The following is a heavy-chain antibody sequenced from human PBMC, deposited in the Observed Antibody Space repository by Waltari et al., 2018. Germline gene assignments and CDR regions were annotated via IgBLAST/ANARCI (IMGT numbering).Heavy chain of an antibody. V-gene: IGHV3-53*02. D-gene: IGHD2-15*01. J-gene: IGHJ4*02. CDR2: IYSGGTT. Sequence: EVQLVETGGGSFQPGASLRLSCAASGLTGGNNYMSWVRQAPGKALACVSVIYSGGTTQYADSVKGRFTISRDSSKNTLYLQMNSLRVEDTAVYYCATSPTRSFWGQGTLVAVSS. CDR3: ATSPTRSF. CDR1: GLTGGNNY.